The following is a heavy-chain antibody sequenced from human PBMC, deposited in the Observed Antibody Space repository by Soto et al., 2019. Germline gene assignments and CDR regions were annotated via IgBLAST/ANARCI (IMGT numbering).Heavy chain of an antibody. D-gene: IGHD3-16*01. CDR1: GGSISSYY. V-gene: IGHV4-4*07. CDR3: ARDLPFSLSAFGYYYYGMDV. Sequence: QVQLQESGPGLVKPSETLSLTCTVSGGSISSYYWSWIRQPAGKGLEWIGRIYTSGSTNYNPSLKSRVTMSVDTSKNQFSLKLSSVTAADTAVYYCARDLPFSLSAFGYYYYGMDVWGQGTTVTVSS. J-gene: IGHJ6*02. CDR2: IYTSGST.